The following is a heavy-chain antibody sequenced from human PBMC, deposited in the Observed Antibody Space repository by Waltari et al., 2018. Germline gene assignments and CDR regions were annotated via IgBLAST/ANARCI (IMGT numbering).Heavy chain of an antibody. CDR2: ISSSGSTT. CDR1: GFTFSSYE. CDR3: ARAPRDSRGLPDY. J-gene: IGHJ4*02. V-gene: IGHV3-48*03. D-gene: IGHD3-22*01. Sequence: EVQLVESGGGLVQPGGSLRLSCAASGFTFSSYEMNWVRQAPGKGLEWVSYISSSGSTTYYADSVKGRFTISRDNAKNSLYLQMNSLRAEDTAVYYCARAPRDSRGLPDYWGQGTLVTVSS.